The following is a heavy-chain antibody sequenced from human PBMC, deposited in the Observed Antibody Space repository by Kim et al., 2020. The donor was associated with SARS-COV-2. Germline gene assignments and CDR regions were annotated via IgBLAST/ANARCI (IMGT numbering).Heavy chain of an antibody. CDR1: GFTFSSYA. Sequence: GGSLRLSCAASGFTFSSYAMSWVRQAPGKGLEWVSVIYSGGSSTYYADSVKGRFTISRDNSKNTLYLQMNSLRAEDMAVYYCAKLWVEMAILDYWGQGTLVTVSS. V-gene: IGHV3-23*03. CDR2: IYSGGSST. D-gene: IGHD2-21*01. CDR3: AKLWVEMAILDY. J-gene: IGHJ4*02.